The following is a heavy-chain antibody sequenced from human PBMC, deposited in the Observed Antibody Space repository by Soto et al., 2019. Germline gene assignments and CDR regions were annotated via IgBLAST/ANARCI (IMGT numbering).Heavy chain of an antibody. CDR1: GDTFSSYA. Sequence: QVQLVQSGAEVKKPGSSVKVSCKASGDTFSSYAITWVRQAPGQGLEWMGGIIPIFGTANYAQNFQGRVTITADNSTSTAYMELSSLRSEDTAVYYCARDRRRRCPSTSCYYDYWGQGTLVTVSS. V-gene: IGHV1-69*06. J-gene: IGHJ4*02. CDR3: ARDRRRRCPSTSCYYDY. CDR2: IIPIFGTA. D-gene: IGHD2-2*01.